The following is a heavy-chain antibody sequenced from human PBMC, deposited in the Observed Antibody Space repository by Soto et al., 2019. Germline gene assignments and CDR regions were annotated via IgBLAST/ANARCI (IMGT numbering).Heavy chain of an antibody. J-gene: IGHJ6*02. CDR2: IDPSDSYT. Sequence: TVACRGWGYSITGYSRNRVRQMPGKGLECMVRIDPSDSYTNYSPFFQGHVTISADKSISTAYLQWSSLKASDTAMYYCARTGIVGATRRPYYYYDMGVWVLGTPVTVS. V-gene: IGHV5-10-1*01. CDR3: ARTGIVGATRRPYYYYDMGV. CDR1: GYSITGYS. D-gene: IGHD1-26*01.